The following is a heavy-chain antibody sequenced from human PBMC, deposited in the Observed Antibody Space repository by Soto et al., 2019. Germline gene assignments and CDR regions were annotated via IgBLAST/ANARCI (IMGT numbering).Heavy chain of an antibody. D-gene: IGHD6-6*01. CDR3: AREKYSSSIGGMDV. CDR1: GGAVSSGSYY. CDR2: IYYSGST. V-gene: IGHV4-61*01. J-gene: IGHJ6*02. Sequence: SETLSLTCTVSGGAVSSGSYYWSWIRHPPGKGLEWIGYIYYSGSTNDNPALKSRVTISLDTSKDQFSLKLSSVTAADTAVYYCAREKYSSSIGGMDVWGQGTTVTVSS.